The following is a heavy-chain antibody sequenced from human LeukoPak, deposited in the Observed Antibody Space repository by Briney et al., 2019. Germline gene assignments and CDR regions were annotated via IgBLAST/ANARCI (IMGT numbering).Heavy chain of an antibody. CDR3: TTDPSVKWVLSPIDY. CDR1: GFTLSDVW. J-gene: IGHJ4*02. CDR2: IKSKIDGGTT. Sequence: GGSLRLSCTASGFTLSDVWMNWVRQAPGKGLEWVGRIKSKIDGGTTDYAAPVQGRFTISRDDSKNTLSLQMNSLKSGDTAVYYCTTDPSVKWVLSPIDYWGPGTLVTVSS. V-gene: IGHV3-15*07. D-gene: IGHD1-26*01.